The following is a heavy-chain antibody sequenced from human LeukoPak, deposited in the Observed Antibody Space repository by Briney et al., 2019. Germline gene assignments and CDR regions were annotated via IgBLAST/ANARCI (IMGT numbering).Heavy chain of an antibody. CDR2: IYYSGST. Sequence: SETLSLTCSVSGGSISSSSHHWVWIRQPPGRGLEWVGNIYYSGSTYYSPSLKSRVSMSVDTSKNQFSLRLSSATAADTAVYYCARYSSSSGWFDPWGQGTLVTVSS. J-gene: IGHJ5*02. CDR3: ARYSSSSGWFDP. CDR1: GGSISSSSHH. D-gene: IGHD6-6*01. V-gene: IGHV4-39*01.